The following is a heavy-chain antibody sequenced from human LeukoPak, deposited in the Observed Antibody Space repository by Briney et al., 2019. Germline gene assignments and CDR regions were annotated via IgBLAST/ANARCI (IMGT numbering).Heavy chain of an antibody. CDR2: IYYSGST. D-gene: IGHD3-10*01. CDR1: GGSISSSNFY. J-gene: IGHJ4*02. Sequence: SETLSLTCTVSGGSISSSNFYWGWIRQPPGKGLEWIGSIYYSGSTYYNPSLKSRVTISVDTSKNQFSLKLSSVTAADTAVYYCASQKGSGSYYYNWGQGTLVTVSS. CDR3: ASQKGSGSYYYN. V-gene: IGHV4-39*07.